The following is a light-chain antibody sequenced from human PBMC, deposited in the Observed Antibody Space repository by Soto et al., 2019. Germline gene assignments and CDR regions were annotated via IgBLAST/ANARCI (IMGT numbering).Light chain of an antibody. Sequence: QSALTQPPSASGSPGQSVTISCTGTSSDVGGYNYVSWYQQYPGRAPKLMIYEVTKRPSGVPDRFSGSKSCNTASLTVSGLQAEDEADYYCSSYAASNNFYFVFGGGTKL. CDR3: SSYAASNNFYFV. J-gene: IGLJ3*02. V-gene: IGLV2-8*01. CDR1: SSDVGGYNY. CDR2: EVT.